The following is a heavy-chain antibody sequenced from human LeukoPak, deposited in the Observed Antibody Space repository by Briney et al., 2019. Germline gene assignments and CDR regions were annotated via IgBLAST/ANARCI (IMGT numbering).Heavy chain of an antibody. Sequence: GGSLRLSCAASGFTFSSYAMSWVRQAPGKGLEWVSAISGSGGSTYYADSVKGRFTISRDKSENTLYLQMNSLGAEDTAVYYCAKEAGLAVAGPSETFDYWGQGTLVTVSS. V-gene: IGHV3-23*01. CDR2: ISGSGGST. D-gene: IGHD6-19*01. CDR1: GFTFSSYA. CDR3: AKEAGLAVAGPSETFDY. J-gene: IGHJ4*02.